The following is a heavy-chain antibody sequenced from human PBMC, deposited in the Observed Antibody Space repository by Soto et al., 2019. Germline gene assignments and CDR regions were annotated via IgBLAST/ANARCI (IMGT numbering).Heavy chain of an antibody. J-gene: IGHJ5*02. V-gene: IGHV1-69*01. CDR3: ARSLEGTTVTNWFDP. D-gene: IGHD4-17*01. CDR2: ITPVFGTA. CDR1: ADTFNSYS. Sequence: QVQLVQSGAEVKKPGSSVKVSCKASADTFNSYSLSWLRQAPGQRLEGMGGITPVFGTADYAQSFEDRRTITADDSTSTVYMELSSLRSDDTAVYYCARSLEGTTVTNWFDPWGQGALVTVSS.